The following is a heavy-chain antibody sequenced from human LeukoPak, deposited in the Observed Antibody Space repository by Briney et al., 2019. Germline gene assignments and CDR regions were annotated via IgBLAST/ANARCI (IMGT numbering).Heavy chain of an antibody. Sequence: PSETLSLTCTVSGGSISSSSYYWGWIRQPPGKGLEWIGSIYYSGSTYYNPSLKSRVTISVDTSKNQFSLKLSSVTAADTAVYYCARRNGYCSGGSCHYIYYYYYYMDVWGKGTTVTISS. D-gene: IGHD2-15*01. CDR3: ARRNGYCSGGSCHYIYYYYYYMDV. CDR1: GGSISSSSYY. J-gene: IGHJ6*03. V-gene: IGHV4-39*01. CDR2: IYYSGST.